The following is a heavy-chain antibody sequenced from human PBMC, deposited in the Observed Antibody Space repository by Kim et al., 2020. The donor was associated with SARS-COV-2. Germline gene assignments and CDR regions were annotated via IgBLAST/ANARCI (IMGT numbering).Heavy chain of an antibody. V-gene: IGHV1-46*01. J-gene: IGHJ6*02. CDR2: INPSGGST. CDR1: GYTFTSYY. D-gene: IGHD3-10*01. Sequence: ASVKVSCKASGYTFTSYYMHWVRQAPGQGLEWMGIINPSGGSTSYAQKFQGRVTMTRDTSTSTVYMELSSLRSEDTAVYYCARDLKGMGSGSYYHLHYYYYGMDVWGQGTTVTVSS. CDR3: ARDLKGMGSGSYYHLHYYYYGMDV.